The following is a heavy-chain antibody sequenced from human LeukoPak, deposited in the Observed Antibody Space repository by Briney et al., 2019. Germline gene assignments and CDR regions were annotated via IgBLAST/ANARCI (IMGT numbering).Heavy chain of an antibody. V-gene: IGHV4-61*02. D-gene: IGHD2-21*01. J-gene: IGHJ5*02. CDR2: IYPSGNS. CDR3: ARDPAYCGGDCP. CDR1: GGSITSGSYY. Sequence: SETLSLTCTVSGGSITSGSYYWSWIRQPAGKGLEWIGRIYPSGNSNHNPSLESRVTIVIDTSKNHFSLQLSSVTAADTAAYYCARDPAYCGGDCPWGQGTLVTVSS.